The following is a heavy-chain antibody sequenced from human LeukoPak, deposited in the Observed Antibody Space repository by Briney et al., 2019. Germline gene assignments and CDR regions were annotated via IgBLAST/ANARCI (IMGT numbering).Heavy chain of an antibody. Sequence: SETLSLTCTVSGGSISSYYWSWIRQPPGKGLEWIGYIYYSGSTNYNPSLKSRVTLSVDTSKNQFSLKLSSVTAADTAVHYCARRSGYYYGMDVWGRGTTVTVSS. CDR1: GGSISSYY. J-gene: IGHJ6*02. CDR2: IYYSGST. V-gene: IGHV4-59*08. CDR3: ARRSGYYYGMDV.